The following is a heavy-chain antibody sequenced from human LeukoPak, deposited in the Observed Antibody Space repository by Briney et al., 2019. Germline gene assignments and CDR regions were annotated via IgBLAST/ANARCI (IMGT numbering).Heavy chain of an antibody. CDR3: ARGPYSSSWYYYYYYMDV. Sequence: ASVKVSCKASGGTFSSYAISWVRQAPGQGLEWMGGIIPIFGTANYAQKFQGRVTITADESTSTAYMELSSLRSEDTAVYYCARGPYSSSWYYYYYYMDVWGKGTTVTVSS. V-gene: IGHV1-69*13. D-gene: IGHD6-13*01. CDR1: GGTFSSYA. J-gene: IGHJ6*03. CDR2: IIPIFGTA.